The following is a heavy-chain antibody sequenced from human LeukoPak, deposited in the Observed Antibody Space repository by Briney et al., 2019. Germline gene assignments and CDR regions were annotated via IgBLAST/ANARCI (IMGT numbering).Heavy chain of an antibody. D-gene: IGHD3-10*01. CDR1: GFTFRNYG. CDR3: ASAPLWFGEFRSFDY. V-gene: IGHV3-30*03. CDR2: TSHDGSNK. J-gene: IGHJ4*02. Sequence: GGSLRLSCAASGFTFRNYGMHWVRQAPGKGLEWVAVTSHDGSNKYYTDSVKGRFTISRDNSKDTLYLQMNSLRPEDTAVYYCASAPLWFGEFRSFDYWGQGTLVTVSS.